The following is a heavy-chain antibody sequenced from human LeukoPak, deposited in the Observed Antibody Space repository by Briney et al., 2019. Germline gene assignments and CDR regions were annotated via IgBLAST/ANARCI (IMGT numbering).Heavy chain of an antibody. Sequence: SETLSLTCTVSGGSISSYYWSWIRQPPGKGLEWIGYIYYSGSTNYNPSLKSRVTISVDTSKSQFSLKLSSVTAADTAVYYCARWEAGTHDYWGQGTLVTVSS. J-gene: IGHJ4*02. CDR2: IYYSGST. CDR3: ARWEAGTHDY. V-gene: IGHV4-59*01. CDR1: GGSISSYY. D-gene: IGHD6-13*01.